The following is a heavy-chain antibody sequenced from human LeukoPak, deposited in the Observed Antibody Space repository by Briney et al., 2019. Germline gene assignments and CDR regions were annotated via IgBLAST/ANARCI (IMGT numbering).Heavy chain of an antibody. Sequence: SETLSLTSTVSGGSISSSSYYWGWIRQPPGKGLEWIGSIYDSGYTYYNPSLKSRVTISVDTSKNQFSLKLSSVTAADTAVYYCARQGEWHYDSSGYHRLDAFDIWGQGTMVTVSS. V-gene: IGHV4-39*01. CDR3: ARQGEWHYDSSGYHRLDAFDI. CDR1: GGSISSSSYY. D-gene: IGHD3-22*01. CDR2: IYDSGYT. J-gene: IGHJ3*02.